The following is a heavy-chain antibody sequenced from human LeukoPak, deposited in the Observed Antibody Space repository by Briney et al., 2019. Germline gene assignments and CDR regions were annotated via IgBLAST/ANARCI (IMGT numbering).Heavy chain of an antibody. CDR1: GYTFSSYA. V-gene: IGHV3-23*01. Sequence: GGSLRLSCAAPGYTFSSYAMSWVRQAPGKGLEGGSAISGSGGSTYYADSVKGRFTISRNNSKNTLYLQMNSLSAEDTAVYYCAKYGEGKRGYSYGYPHVDYWGQGTLVTVSS. D-gene: IGHD5-18*01. J-gene: IGHJ4*02. CDR2: ISGSGGST. CDR3: AKYGEGKRGYSYGYPHVDY.